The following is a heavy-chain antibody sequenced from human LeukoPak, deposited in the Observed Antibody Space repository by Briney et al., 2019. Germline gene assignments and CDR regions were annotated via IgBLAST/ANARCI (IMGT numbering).Heavy chain of an antibody. D-gene: IGHD1-26*01. CDR1: GYSISSGYY. J-gene: IGHJ4*02. Sequence: PSETLSLTCAVSGYSISSGYYWGWIRQPPAKGLEWIGSIYHSGSTYYNPSLKSRVTISVDTSKNQFSLKLSSVTAADTAVYYCARATFGNYYDFDYWGQGTLVTVSS. CDR3: ARATFGNYYDFDY. V-gene: IGHV4-38-2*01. CDR2: IYHSGST.